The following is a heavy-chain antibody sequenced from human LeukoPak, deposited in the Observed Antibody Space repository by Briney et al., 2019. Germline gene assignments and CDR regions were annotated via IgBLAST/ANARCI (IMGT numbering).Heavy chain of an antibody. CDR1: GFTFSTCA. Sequence: TGGSLRLSCAASGFTFSTCAMNWVRQAPGKVLEWVSYISSSGTNIKYADSVKGRFTISRGNAKNSVYLQMNSLRAEDTAVYYCARDIKGQYQDAFDIWGQGTMVTVSS. J-gene: IGHJ3*02. CDR3: ARDIKGQYQDAFDI. V-gene: IGHV3-48*03. D-gene: IGHD2-2*01. CDR2: ISSSGTNI.